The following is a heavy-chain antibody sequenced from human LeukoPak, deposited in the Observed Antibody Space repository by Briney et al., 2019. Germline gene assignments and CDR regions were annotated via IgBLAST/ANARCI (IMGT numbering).Heavy chain of an antibody. CDR3: ARDPPGYCSGGSCPTHYFDY. J-gene: IGHJ4*02. D-gene: IGHD2-15*01. V-gene: IGHV4-4*07. CDR1: GGSISSYY. Sequence: SETLSLTCTVSGGSISSYYWSWIRQPAGKGLEWIGRIYTSGSTNYNPSLKSRVTMSVDTSKNQFSLKLNSVTAADTAVYYCARDPPGYCSGGSCPTHYFDYWGQGTLVTVSS. CDR2: IYTSGST.